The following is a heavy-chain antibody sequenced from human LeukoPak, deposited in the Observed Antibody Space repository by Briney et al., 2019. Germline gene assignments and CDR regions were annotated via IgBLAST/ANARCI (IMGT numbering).Heavy chain of an antibody. CDR2: ISSSGSTI. CDR1: GFTFSDYY. CDR3: AGRIAVAGFFDY. J-gene: IGHJ4*02. V-gene: IGHV3-11*01. D-gene: IGHD6-19*01. Sequence: GGSLRLSCAASGFTFSDYYMSWIRQAPGKGMEWVSYISSSGSTIYYADSVKGRFTISRDNAKNSLYLQMNSLRAEDTAVYYCAGRIAVAGFFDYWGQGTLVTVSS.